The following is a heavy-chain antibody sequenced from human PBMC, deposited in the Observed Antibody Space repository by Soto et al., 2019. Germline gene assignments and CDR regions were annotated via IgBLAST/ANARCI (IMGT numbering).Heavy chain of an antibody. V-gene: IGHV3-23*01. CDR3: AKGIYSYGYNSFDY. CDR2: ISGRGDST. J-gene: IGHJ4*02. Sequence: PGGSLRLSCAASGFTFSSYAMSWVRQAPGKGLEWVSAISGRGDSTYDADSVKGRFTISRDNSKNTLYLQMNSLRAEDTAVYYCAKGIYSYGYNSFDYWSQGTLVTVSS. D-gene: IGHD5-18*01. CDR1: GFTFSSYA.